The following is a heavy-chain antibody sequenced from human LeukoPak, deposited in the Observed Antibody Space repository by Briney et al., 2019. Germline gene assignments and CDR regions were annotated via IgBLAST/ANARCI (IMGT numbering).Heavy chain of an antibody. CDR3: AKDRGSYGDYAVFDF. D-gene: IGHD4-17*01. Sequence: GGSLRLSCAAYGFTFSRYAMSWVRQAPGKGLEWVSSLSASGGNTYYEDSVKGRFTISRDNSKDTLDLQMNSLRAEDTAIYYCAKDRGSYGDYAVFDFWGQGTLVTVSS. J-gene: IGHJ4*02. V-gene: IGHV3-23*01. CDR2: LSASGGNT. CDR1: GFTFSRYA.